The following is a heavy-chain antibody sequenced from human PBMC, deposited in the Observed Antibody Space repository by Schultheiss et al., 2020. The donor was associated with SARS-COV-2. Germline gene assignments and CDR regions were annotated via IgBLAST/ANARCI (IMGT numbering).Heavy chain of an antibody. CDR1: GFTFDDYA. J-gene: IGHJ6*02. Sequence: GGSLRLSCAASGFTFDDYAMHWVRQAPGKGLEWVSGISWNSGSIGYADSVKGRFTISRDNAKNSLYLQMNSLRAEDTALYYCAKDMVLRGSYYYGMDVWGQGTTVTVSS. CDR2: ISWNSGSI. CDR3: AKDMVLRGSYYYGMDV. V-gene: IGHV3-9*01. D-gene: IGHD3-10*01.